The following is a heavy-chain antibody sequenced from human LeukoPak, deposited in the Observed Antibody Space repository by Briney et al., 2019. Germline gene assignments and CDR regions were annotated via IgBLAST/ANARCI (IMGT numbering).Heavy chain of an antibody. CDR3: ARVAAIVGALDY. CDR1: GFTFSSYS. J-gene: IGHJ4*02. D-gene: IGHD1-26*01. Sequence: PGGSLRLSCAASGFTFSSYSMNWVRQAPGKGLEWVSSISSSSSYIYYADSVKGRFTISRDNAKNSLYLQMNSLRAEDTAVYYCARVAAIVGALDYWGQGTLVTLSS. V-gene: IGHV3-21*01. CDR2: ISSSSSYI.